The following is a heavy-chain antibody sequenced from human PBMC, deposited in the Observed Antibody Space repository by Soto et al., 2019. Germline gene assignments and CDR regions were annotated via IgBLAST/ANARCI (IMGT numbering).Heavy chain of an antibody. J-gene: IGHJ5*02. CDR3: ARDGDAYSNEGTNWFDP. CDR2: IIPIFGTA. D-gene: IGHD4-4*01. V-gene: IGHV1-69*01. CDR1: GGTFSSYA. Sequence: QVQLVQSGAEVKKPGSSVKVSCKASGGTFSSYAISWVRQAPGQGLEWMGGIIPIFGTANYAQKFQGRVTITADESTSTAYMELSSLRSEDTGVYYCARDGDAYSNEGTNWFDPWGQGTLVTVSS.